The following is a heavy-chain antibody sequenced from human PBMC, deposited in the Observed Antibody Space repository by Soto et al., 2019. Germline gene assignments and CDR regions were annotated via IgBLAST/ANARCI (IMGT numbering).Heavy chain of an antibody. J-gene: IGHJ4*02. V-gene: IGHV3-23*01. D-gene: IGHD3-16*01. Sequence: EVQLLDSGGGLVQPGGSLRLSCAASGFTFSNYAMTWVRQGPGKGLEWVSGISGSGGRSYYADSVKGRFTISRDNSKSTLYLQMNSRTPEDTAVYYCAKAYFVWSSEQPYYFDYWGQGTLVTVSS. CDR1: GFTFSNYA. CDR3: AKAYFVWSSEQPYYFDY. CDR2: ISGSGGRS.